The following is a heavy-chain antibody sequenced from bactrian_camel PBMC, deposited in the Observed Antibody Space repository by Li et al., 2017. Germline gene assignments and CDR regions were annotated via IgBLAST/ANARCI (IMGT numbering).Heavy chain of an antibody. Sequence: VQLVESGGDSVQAGGSLKLSCQISSIPYAWYCMGWFRQAPGKEREGVALLWSVDHSTYYLDSVKGRSNISLDVASNTLYLQMNQLRPDDTAMYVCAVRLGVRCGADWANWGTNAYWGQGTQVTVS. CDR3: AVRLGVRCGADWANWGTNAY. J-gene: IGHJ4*01. V-gene: IGHV3S63*01. CDR2: LWSVDHST. CDR1: IPYAWYC. D-gene: IGHD5*01.